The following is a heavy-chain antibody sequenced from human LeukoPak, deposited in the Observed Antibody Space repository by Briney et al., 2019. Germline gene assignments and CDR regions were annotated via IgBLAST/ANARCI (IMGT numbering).Heavy chain of an antibody. V-gene: IGHV4-39*01. J-gene: IGHJ4*02. D-gene: IGHD3-22*01. CDR1: GGSISSALYH. CDR3: ARHSSRGYYKTSPLDY. Sequence: SETLSLTCTVSGGSISSALYHWGWIRQPPGKNLEWLGSVYYTGSTHNNPSLKSRVTISVDTSKNQFSLNLSSVTAADTAVYYCARHSSRGYYKTSPLDYWGQGTLVTVSS. CDR2: VYYTGST.